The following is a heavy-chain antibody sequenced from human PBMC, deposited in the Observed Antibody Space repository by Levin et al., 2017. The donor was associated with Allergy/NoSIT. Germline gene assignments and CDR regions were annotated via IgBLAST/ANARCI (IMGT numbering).Heavy chain of an antibody. J-gene: IGHJ4*02. CDR2: INQDGSEK. Sequence: PGGSLRLSCAASGFTFSNYWMSWVRQAPGKGLEWVAKINQDGSEKYYVDSVKGRFTISRDNAKNSVYLQMNSLRAEDTAMYYCARGQYQLLWGQGILVTVSS. D-gene: IGHD2-2*01. CDR1: GFTFSNYW. CDR3: ARGQYQLL. V-gene: IGHV3-7*01.